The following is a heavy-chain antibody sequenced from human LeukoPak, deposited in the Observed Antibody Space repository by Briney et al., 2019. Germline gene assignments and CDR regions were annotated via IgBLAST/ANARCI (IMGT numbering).Heavy chain of an antibody. J-gene: IGHJ4*02. CDR2: ISSSGNT. Sequence: SETLSLTCIVSGGSTSGGNYYWGWIRRPPGKGLQWIGGISSSGNTYYNPSLKSRITISIDTSKNHFSLKLSSVTAADTAVYYCARLGAGPTYYDFWSGYSSFYFDYWGQGTLVTVSS. CDR3: ARLGAGPTYYDFWSGYSSFYFDY. V-gene: IGHV4-39*02. CDR1: GGSTSGGNYY. D-gene: IGHD3-3*01.